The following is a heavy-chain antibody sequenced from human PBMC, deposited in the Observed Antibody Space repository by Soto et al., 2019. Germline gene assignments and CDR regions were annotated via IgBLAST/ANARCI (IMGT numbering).Heavy chain of an antibody. CDR1: GYTFISYD. CDR3: ARERTRYCSSINCFPGRFFDY. V-gene: IGHV1-18*01. D-gene: IGHD2-2*01. CDR2: ISADNGNT. Sequence: QVQLVQSGAEVTKPGASVKVSCKASGYTFISYDITWVRQAPGQGLEWMGWISADNGNTQYTQKLQGRVTMTTDTPTSTAYMELRSMRSDDTAEYYCARERTRYCSSINCFPGRFFDYWGQGTLVTVSS. J-gene: IGHJ4*02.